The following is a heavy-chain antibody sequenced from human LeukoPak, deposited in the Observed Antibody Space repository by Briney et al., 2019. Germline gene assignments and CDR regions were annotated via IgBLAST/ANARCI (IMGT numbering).Heavy chain of an antibody. CDR1: GGSFSGYY. Sequence: SETLSLTCAVYGGSFSGYYWSWIRQPPGKGLEWIGEINHSGSTNYNPSLKSRVTISVDTSKNQFSLKLSSVTAADTAVYYCAREKPAATGPWGWGQGTLVTVSS. CDR3: AREKPAATGPWG. J-gene: IGHJ4*02. D-gene: IGHD2-2*01. V-gene: IGHV4-34*01. CDR2: INHSGST.